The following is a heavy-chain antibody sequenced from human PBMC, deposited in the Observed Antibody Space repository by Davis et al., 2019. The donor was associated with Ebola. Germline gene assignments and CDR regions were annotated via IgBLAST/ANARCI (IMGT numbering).Heavy chain of an antibody. CDR3: TRPAYGDYVTDY. CDR1: GFTFSGSA. CDR2: IRSKTNSSAT. V-gene: IGHV3-73*01. D-gene: IGHD4-17*01. J-gene: IGHJ4*02. Sequence: GESLKISCAASGFTFSGSAMHWVRQASGKGLEWVGRIRSKTNSSATAYAASVKGRFTISRDDSKNTAYLQMNSLKTEDTAVYYCTRPAYGDYVTDYWGQGTLVTVSS.